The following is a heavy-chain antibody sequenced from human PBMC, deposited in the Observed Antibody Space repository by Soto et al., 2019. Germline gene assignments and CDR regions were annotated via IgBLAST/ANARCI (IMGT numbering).Heavy chain of an antibody. CDR2: IHHTGRT. CDR1: GGSINSDGYS. CDR3: ASLPMVRGVIGWFDP. D-gene: IGHD3-10*01. Sequence: QLQLQESGSGLVKPSQTLSLTCAVSGGSINSDGYSWSWIRQSPGKGLQWIGYIHHTGRTYYSPSLYNRVSISIDRSKYQFPLQLTSVTAADTAVYYCASLPMVRGVIGWFDPWGQGTLVTVSS. J-gene: IGHJ5*02. V-gene: IGHV4-30-2*06.